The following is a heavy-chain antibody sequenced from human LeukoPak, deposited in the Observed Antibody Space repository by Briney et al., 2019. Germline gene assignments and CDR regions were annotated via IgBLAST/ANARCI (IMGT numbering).Heavy chain of an antibody. Sequence: PSETLSLTCAVYGGSFSGYYWSWIRQPPGKGLEWIGYIYYSGSTNYNPSLKSRVTISVDTSKNQFSLKLSSVTAADTAVYYCARAAPIRGYSYGYGFYYYGMDVWGQGTTVTVSS. CDR2: IYYSGST. D-gene: IGHD5-18*01. CDR1: GGSFSGYY. J-gene: IGHJ6*02. CDR3: ARAAPIRGYSYGYGFYYYGMDV. V-gene: IGHV4-59*08.